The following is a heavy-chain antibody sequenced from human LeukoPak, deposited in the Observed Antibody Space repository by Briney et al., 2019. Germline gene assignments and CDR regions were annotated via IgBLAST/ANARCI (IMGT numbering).Heavy chain of an antibody. CDR3: ARVFHPYYYDSRGYKVVSDYYYYYMDV. Sequence: ASVKVSCKASGYTFTYNYIHWVRQAPGPGLEWMGWINPKNGGKNYEPKFQGRVTMTRDTSISTAYMEVSRLRSEDTAVYFCARVFHPYYYDSRGYKVVSDYYYYYMDVWGKGTTVTVSS. J-gene: IGHJ6*03. CDR2: INPKNGGK. CDR1: GYTFTYNY. D-gene: IGHD3-22*01. V-gene: IGHV1-2*02.